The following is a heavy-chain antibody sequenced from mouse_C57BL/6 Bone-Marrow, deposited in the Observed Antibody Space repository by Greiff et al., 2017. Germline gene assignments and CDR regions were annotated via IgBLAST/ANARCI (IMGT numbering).Heavy chain of an antibody. V-gene: IGHV1-54*01. CDR2: INPGSGGT. Sequence: QVQLQQSGAELVRPGTSVKVSCKASGYAFTNYLIEWVKQRPGQGLEWIGVINPGSGGTNYNEKVKGKATLTADKSSSTAYMHLSSLTSEDSAVYFCARKERDWYFDVWGTGTTVTVSS. CDR1: GYAFTNYL. CDR3: ARKERDWYFDV. J-gene: IGHJ1*03.